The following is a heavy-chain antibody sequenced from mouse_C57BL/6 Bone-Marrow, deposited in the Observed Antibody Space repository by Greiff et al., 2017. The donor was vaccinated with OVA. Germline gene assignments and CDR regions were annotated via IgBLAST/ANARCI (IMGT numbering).Heavy chain of an antibody. CDR2: IYYSGTI. Sequence: EVQVVESGPGLVKPSQTVFLTCTVTGISITTGNYRWSWIRQFPGNKLEWIGYIYYSGTITYNPSLTSRTTITRDTPKNQFFLEMNSLTAEDTATYYCARERGYDGYYTWYFDYWGQGTTLTVSS. D-gene: IGHD2-3*01. CDR1: GISITTGNYR. V-gene: IGHV3-5*01. CDR3: ARERGYDGYYTWYFDY. J-gene: IGHJ2*01.